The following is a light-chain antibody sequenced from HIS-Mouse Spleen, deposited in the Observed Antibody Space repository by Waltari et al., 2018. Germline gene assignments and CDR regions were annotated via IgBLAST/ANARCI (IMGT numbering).Light chain of an antibody. CDR2: GAS. CDR1: QSVRSSY. Sequence: EIVLTPSPGTLSLSPGERATLSCRASQSVRSSYLAWYQQKPGQAPRLLIYGASSRATGIPDRFSGSGSGTDFTLTISRLEPEDFAVYYCQQYGSSPPRITFGQGTRLEIK. CDR3: QQYGSSPPRIT. J-gene: IGKJ5*01. V-gene: IGKV3-20*01.